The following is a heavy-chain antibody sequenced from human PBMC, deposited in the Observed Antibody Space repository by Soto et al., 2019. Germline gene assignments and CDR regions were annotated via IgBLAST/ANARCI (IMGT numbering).Heavy chain of an antibody. CDR3: ARQVSRSTIFGVVTDYYYGMDV. CDR2: IYYSGST. V-gene: IGHV4-39*01. CDR1: GGSISSSSYY. J-gene: IGHJ6*02. Sequence: PWETLSLTCTVSGGSISSSSYYWGWIRQPPGKGLEWIGSIYYSGSTYYNPSLKSRVTISVDTPKYQFSLKLSSVTAADTAVYYCARQVSRSTIFGVVTDYYYGMDVWGQGTTVTVSS. D-gene: IGHD3-3*01.